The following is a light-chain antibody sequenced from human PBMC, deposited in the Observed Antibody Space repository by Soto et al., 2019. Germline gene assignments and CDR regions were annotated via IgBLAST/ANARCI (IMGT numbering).Light chain of an antibody. J-gene: IGKJ1*01. V-gene: IGKV3-20*01. CDR2: GAS. CDR3: QQYGSSPET. CDR1: QSVSGSY. Sequence: EIVLTQSPGTLSLSPGGRATLSCRASQSVSGSYLAWYQQKPGQAPRLLIYGASSRATGIPDRFSGSGSGTDFTLTLSRLEPEDFAVYYCQQYGSSPETFGQGTKLEIK.